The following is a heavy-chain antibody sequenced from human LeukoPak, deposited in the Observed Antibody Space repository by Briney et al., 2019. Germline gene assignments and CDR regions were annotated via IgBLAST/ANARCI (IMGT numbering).Heavy chain of an antibody. CDR2: ISGSGGST. J-gene: IGHJ4*02. CDR1: GFTFSSYG. CDR3: AKASIVVVTATNDY. V-gene: IGHV3-23*01. D-gene: IGHD2-21*02. Sequence: PGGSLRLPCAASGFTFSSYGMSWVRQAPGKGLEWVSAISGSGGSTYYADSVKGRFTISRDNSKNTLYLQMNSLRAEDTAVYYCAKASIVVVTATNDYWGQGTLVTVSS.